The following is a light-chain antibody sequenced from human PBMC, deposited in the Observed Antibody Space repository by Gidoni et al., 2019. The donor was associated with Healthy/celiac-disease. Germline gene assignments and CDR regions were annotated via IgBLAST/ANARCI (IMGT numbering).Light chain of an antibody. J-gene: IGKJ5*01. Sequence: DIQLTQSPSSLSASVGDRVTITCRASQSISSYLNWYQQKPGKAPKLLIYAASSLQSGVPSKFSGSGSGTGFTLTISSLQAEDFATYYCQQSYRTLPITFGHGTRLEIK. CDR1: QSISSY. CDR3: QQSYRTLPIT. CDR2: AAS. V-gene: IGKV1-39*01.